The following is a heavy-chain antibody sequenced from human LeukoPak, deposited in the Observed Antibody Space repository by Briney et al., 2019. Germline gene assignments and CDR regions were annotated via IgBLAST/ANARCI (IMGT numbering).Heavy chain of an antibody. CDR3: AREPGWTIAARPFDQ. CDR1: GGSISSYY. D-gene: IGHD6-6*01. CDR2: IYTSGST. Sequence: KSSETLSLTCTVSGGSISSYYWSWIRQPAGKGLEWIGRIYTSGSTNYNPSLKGRVTISMDTSKNQFYLKLTSVTAADTAEYYCAREPGWTIAARPFDQWGQGTLVTVSS. J-gene: IGHJ4*02. V-gene: IGHV4-4*07.